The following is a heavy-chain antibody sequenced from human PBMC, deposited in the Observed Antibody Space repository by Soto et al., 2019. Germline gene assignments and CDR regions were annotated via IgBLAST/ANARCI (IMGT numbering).Heavy chain of an antibody. Sequence: GGSLRLSCVASGFTFNKYALAWVRQAPGKGLEWVSAISGSGASTYDADSVKGRFTISRDNSNNTLYLQMNSLRAEDTAVYYCARGRGDYEGYYFDYWGQGTLVTVSS. D-gene: IGHD4-17*01. CDR3: ARGRGDYEGYYFDY. CDR1: GFTFNKYA. J-gene: IGHJ4*02. V-gene: IGHV3-23*01. CDR2: ISGSGAST.